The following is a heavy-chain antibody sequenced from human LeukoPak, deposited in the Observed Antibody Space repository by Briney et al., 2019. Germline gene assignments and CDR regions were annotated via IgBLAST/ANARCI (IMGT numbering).Heavy chain of an antibody. V-gene: IGHV4-61*01. J-gene: IGHJ4*02. CDR3: ARSGWELHRPMDY. CDR2: IYYSGST. D-gene: IGHD1-26*01. CDR1: GGSISSGSYY. Sequence: PSETLSLTCTVSGGSISSGSYYWSWIRQPPGKGLEWIGYIYYSGSTNYNPSLKSRVAISVDTSKNQFSLKLSSVTATDTAVYYCARSGWELHRPMDYWGQGTLVTVSS.